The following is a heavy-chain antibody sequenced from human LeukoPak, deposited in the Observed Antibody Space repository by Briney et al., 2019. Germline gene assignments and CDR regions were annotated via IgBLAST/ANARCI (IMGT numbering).Heavy chain of an antibody. J-gene: IGHJ4*02. CDR1: GFIFGDYA. D-gene: IGHD6-13*01. CDR2: IRSKTSGGTT. Sequence: GGSLRLSCTASGFIFGDYAMSWFRQAPGKGLEWVGFIRSKTSGGTTDYAASVKGRFTISRDDSKSIAYLQMNSLKTEDTAVYYCARDSIAAAGTIGGYYFDYWGQGTLVTVSS. V-gene: IGHV3-49*03. CDR3: ARDSIAAAGTIGGYYFDY.